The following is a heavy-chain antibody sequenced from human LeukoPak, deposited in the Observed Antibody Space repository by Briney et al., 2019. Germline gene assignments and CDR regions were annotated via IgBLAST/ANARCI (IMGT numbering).Heavy chain of an antibody. J-gene: IGHJ4*02. CDR2: IYYTGAT. V-gene: IGHV4-59*08. CDR3: ARYGGSGWVIDN. CDR1: GGSISSYY. Sequence: SETLSLTCTVSGGSISSYYWTWIRQPPGKGLEWIGYIYYTGATSYNPSLRSRVTISVDTSKKQFSLELTSVTAADTAVYYCARYGGSGWVIDNWGQGTLVTVSS. D-gene: IGHD6-19*01.